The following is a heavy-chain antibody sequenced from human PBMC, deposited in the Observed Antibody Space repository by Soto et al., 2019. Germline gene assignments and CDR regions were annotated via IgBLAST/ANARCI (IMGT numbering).Heavy chain of an antibody. CDR2: ISSSSSYT. J-gene: IGHJ4*02. Sequence: QVQLVESGGGLVKPGGSLRLSCAASGFTFSDYYMSWIRQAPGKGLEWVSYISSSSSYTNYADSVKGRFTIARDNAKNSLYLQMNSLRAEDTAVYYCARDWAQPEGGTVDYWGQGTLVTVSS. D-gene: IGHD1-1*01. CDR3: ARDWAQPEGGTVDY. V-gene: IGHV3-11*06. CDR1: GFTFSDYY.